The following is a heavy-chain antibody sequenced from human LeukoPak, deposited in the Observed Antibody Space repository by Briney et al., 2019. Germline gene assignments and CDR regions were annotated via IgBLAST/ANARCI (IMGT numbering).Heavy chain of an antibody. CDR2: IYHSGST. V-gene: IGHV4-38-2*02. J-gene: IGHJ6*03. CDR3: ARVPSVRSYYYYMDV. CDR1: GYSISSGYY. Sequence: SETLSLTCTISGYSISSGYYWGWIRQPPGKGLEWIGRIYHSGSTYYNPSLKSRVTISVDTSKNQFSLKLSSVTAADTAVYYCARVPSVRSYYYYMDVWGKGTTVTASS.